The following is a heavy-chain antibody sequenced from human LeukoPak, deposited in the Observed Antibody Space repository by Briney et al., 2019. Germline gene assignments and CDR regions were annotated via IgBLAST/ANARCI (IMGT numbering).Heavy chain of an antibody. V-gene: IGHV3-74*01. J-gene: IGHJ3*02. CDR2: IRSDGSST. Sequence: GGSLRLSCAASGFTFSSYWMHWVRQAPGKGLVWVSAIRSDGSSTSYADSVKGRFTISRDNAKNTLYLQMNSLRAEDTAVYYCARDQAGAFDMWGQGTMVTVSS. CDR3: ARDQAGAFDM. CDR1: GFTFSSYW. D-gene: IGHD3-10*01.